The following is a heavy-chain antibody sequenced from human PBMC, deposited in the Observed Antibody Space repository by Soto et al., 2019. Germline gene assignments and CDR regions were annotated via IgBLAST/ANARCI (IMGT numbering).Heavy chain of an antibody. D-gene: IGHD1-7*01. J-gene: IGHJ4*02. V-gene: IGHV4-4*02. CDR2: IYRTGST. CDR3: ASRDPGTSVDY. CDR1: GGSFTSNNW. Sequence: SETLSVTCAVSGGSFTSNNWWTWVRQPPGQGLEWIGEIYRTGSTNYNPSLKSRVTISLDKSENQFSLKVTSLTAADTAVYYCASRDPGTSVDYWGQGTLVTVSS.